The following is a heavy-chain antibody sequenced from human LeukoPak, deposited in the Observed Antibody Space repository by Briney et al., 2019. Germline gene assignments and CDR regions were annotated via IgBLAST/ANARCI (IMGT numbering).Heavy chain of an antibody. Sequence: ASVKVSCKASGGTFSSYAISWVRQAPGQGLEWMGWINTNTGNPTYAQGFTGRFVFSLDTSVSTAYLQISSLKAEDTAVYYCARGSRGNQWGATNDYWGQGTLVTVSS. CDR1: GGTFSSYA. CDR3: ARGSRGNQWGATNDY. D-gene: IGHD1-26*01. V-gene: IGHV7-4-1*02. CDR2: INTNTGNP. J-gene: IGHJ4*02.